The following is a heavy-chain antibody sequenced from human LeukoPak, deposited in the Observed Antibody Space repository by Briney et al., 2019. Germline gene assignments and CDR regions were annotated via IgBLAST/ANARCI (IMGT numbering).Heavy chain of an antibody. D-gene: IGHD2-2*01. CDR3: ARIPAATNWFDP. Sequence: ASVKVSCKTSGYTFTTYGIIWVRQAPGQGLEWMGWISANNGHTNYAQNLQGRVTMTPDTSTSTAYMELRSLRSDDTAVYYCARIPAATNWFDPWGQGTLVTVSS. CDR2: ISANNGHT. V-gene: IGHV1-18*01. J-gene: IGHJ5*02. CDR1: GYTFTTYG.